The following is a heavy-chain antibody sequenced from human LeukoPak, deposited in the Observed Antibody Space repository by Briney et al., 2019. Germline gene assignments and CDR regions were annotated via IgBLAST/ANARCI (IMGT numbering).Heavy chain of an antibody. V-gene: IGHV5-51*01. D-gene: IGHD3-22*01. CDR3: ARQEEYYYDSSGYFPFDY. CDR1: GYSFTSYW. Sequence: GESLKICCKGSGYSFTSYWIGWVRQMPGKGLEWMGIIYPGDSDTRYSPSFQGQVTISADKSISTAYLQWSSLKASDTAMYYCARQEEYYYDSSGYFPFDYWGQGTLVTVSS. CDR2: IYPGDSDT. J-gene: IGHJ4*02.